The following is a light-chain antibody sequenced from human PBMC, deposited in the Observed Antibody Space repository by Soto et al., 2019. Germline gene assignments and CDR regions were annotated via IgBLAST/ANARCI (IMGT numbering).Light chain of an antibody. V-gene: IGLV2-14*01. CDR3: SSYTSSSPYV. J-gene: IGLJ1*01. CDR2: DVS. CDR1: SSDVGGYNY. Sequence: QSVLTQPASVSGSPGQSITISCTGTSSDVGGYNYVSWYQQYPGKVPKLMIYDVSYRPSGVSNRFSGSKSGNTASLTISGLQAEDVADYYCSSYTSSSPYVSRTGSKVTV.